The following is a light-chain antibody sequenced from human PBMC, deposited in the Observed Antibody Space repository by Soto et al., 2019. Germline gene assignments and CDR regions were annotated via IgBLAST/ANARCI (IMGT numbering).Light chain of an antibody. CDR2: DVS. Sequence: QSALTQPDSVSGAPGQSIAISCTGTSSDVGGYNYVSWYQHHPGKAPKLMVYDVSNRPSGVSNRFSGSKSGNTASLTISGLQAEDEVDYYCSSYTSSSTYVFGTGTKLTV. CDR1: SSDVGGYNY. V-gene: IGLV2-14*03. J-gene: IGLJ1*01. CDR3: SSYTSSSTYV.